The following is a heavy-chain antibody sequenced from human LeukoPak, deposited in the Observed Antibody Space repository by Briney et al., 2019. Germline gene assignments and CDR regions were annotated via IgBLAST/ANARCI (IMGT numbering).Heavy chain of an antibody. CDR1: GYTFTGYY. Sequence: ASVNVSCKASGYTFTGYYMHWVRQAPGQGLEWMGRINPNSGGTNYAQKFQGRVTMTRDTSISTAYMELSRLRSDDTAVYYCAREQRLAMDRNSDYWGQGTLVTVSS. J-gene: IGHJ4*02. CDR2: INPNSGGT. D-gene: IGHD5-18*01. V-gene: IGHV1-2*06. CDR3: AREQRLAMDRNSDY.